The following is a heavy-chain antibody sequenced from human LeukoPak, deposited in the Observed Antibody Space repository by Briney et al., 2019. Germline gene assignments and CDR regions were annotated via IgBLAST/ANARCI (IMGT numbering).Heavy chain of an antibody. V-gene: IGHV3-9*01. D-gene: IGHD3-10*01. CDR2: ISWNSGSI. J-gene: IGHJ4*02. Sequence: PGGSLRLSCAASRFTFDDYAMHWVRQAPGKGLEWVSGISWNSGSIGYADSVKGRFTISRDNAKNSLYLQMNSLRAEDTALYYCAKVGNYYGSGKPDVLFYQDYYFDYWGQGTLVIVSS. CDR1: RFTFDDYA. CDR3: AKVGNYYGSGKPDVLFYQDYYFDY.